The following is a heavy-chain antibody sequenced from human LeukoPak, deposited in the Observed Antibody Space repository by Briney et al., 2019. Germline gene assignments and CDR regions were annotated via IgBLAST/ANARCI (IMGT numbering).Heavy chain of an antibody. Sequence: PGGSLRLSCAASGFTFDDYAMHWVRQAPGKGLEWVSGISWNSGSIGYADSVKGRFTISRDNAKNSLYLQMNSLRAEDTALYYCAKDYYDSSGYLFDYWGQGTRVTVSS. CDR1: GFTFDDYA. V-gene: IGHV3-9*01. J-gene: IGHJ4*02. D-gene: IGHD3-22*01. CDR2: ISWNSGSI. CDR3: AKDYYDSSGYLFDY.